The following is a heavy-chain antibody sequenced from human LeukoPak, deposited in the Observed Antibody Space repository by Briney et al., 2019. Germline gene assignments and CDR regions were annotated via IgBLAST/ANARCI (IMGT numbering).Heavy chain of an antibody. CDR3: ARGLRC. CDR2: ISSSSGYI. CDR1: GVTFSSYI. V-gene: IGHV3-21*01. J-gene: IGHJ4*02. D-gene: IGHD4-17*01. Sequence: GGSLRLSCAPSGVTFSSYIMNWVRQAPGEGLGWVSSISSSSGYIYYADSVRGRFTISRDNATNSLYIQMNSLRAEDTAVYYCARGLRCWGQGTLVTVSS.